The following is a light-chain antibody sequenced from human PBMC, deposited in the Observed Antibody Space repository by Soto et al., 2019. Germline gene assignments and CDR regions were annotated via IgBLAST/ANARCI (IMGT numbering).Light chain of an antibody. CDR2: AAS. Sequence: DIQMTQSPSSLSASVGDRVTITCRASQTVNSYLTWYQQKPGRAPKLLIYAASTLQSGVPSRFSGSGSGTDFTLTISSLQPEDFATYYCQQSYSAPLTFGPGTRVDLK. J-gene: IGKJ3*01. CDR1: QTVNSY. V-gene: IGKV1-39*01. CDR3: QQSYSAPLT.